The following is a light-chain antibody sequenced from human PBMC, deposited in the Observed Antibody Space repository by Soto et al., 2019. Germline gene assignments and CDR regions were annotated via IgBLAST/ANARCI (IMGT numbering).Light chain of an antibody. CDR1: SSDVGSYNL. V-gene: IGLV2-23*01. Sequence: QSALTQPASVSGSPGQSITISCTGSSSDVGSYNLVSWHQEYPGKAPKLMIYEGSKRPSGVSNRFSGSNSGNTASLTFSGLQAEDEADYYCCSYAGRSTLVFGGGTKLTVL. CDR2: EGS. CDR3: CSYAGRSTLV. J-gene: IGLJ3*02.